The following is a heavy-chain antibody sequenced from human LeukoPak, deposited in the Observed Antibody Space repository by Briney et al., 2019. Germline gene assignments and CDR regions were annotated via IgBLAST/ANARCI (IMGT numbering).Heavy chain of an antibody. CDR2: ISWNSGNI. CDR1: GFTLDDYA. J-gene: IGHJ4*02. CDR3: AKDMRYSSSGSFDY. V-gene: IGHV3-9*03. Sequence: PGRSLRLSCAASGFTLDDYAMHWVRQAPGKGLEWVSGISWNSGNIVYADSARGRFTISRDNAKNSLYLQMDSLRAEDMAFYYCAKDMRYSSSGSFDYWGQGTLVTVSS. D-gene: IGHD6-6*01.